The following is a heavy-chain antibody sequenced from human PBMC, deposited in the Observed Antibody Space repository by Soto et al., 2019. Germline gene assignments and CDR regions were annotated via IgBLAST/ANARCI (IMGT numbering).Heavy chain of an antibody. CDR1: GFTFSGSE. J-gene: IGHJ4*02. V-gene: IGHV3-30-3*02. D-gene: IGHD3-10*01. CDR2: ISYDGDNK. CDR3: AKKVNSGPGSQFFDY. Sequence: GGSLRLSCAASGFTFSGSEMHWVRQAPGKGLEWVAFISYDGDNKYYADSVKGRFTVSRDNSKSTLFLQMNSLRAEDTAIYYCAKKVNSGPGSQFFDYWGQGTLVTVSS.